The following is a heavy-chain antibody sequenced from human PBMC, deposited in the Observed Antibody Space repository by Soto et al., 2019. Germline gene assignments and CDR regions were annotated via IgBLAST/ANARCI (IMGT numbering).Heavy chain of an antibody. CDR3: AKSPQPLETPEKFPYDGGDYYYMDV. V-gene: IGHV3-23*01. Sequence: GGSLRLSCAASGFTFSSYAMSWVRQAPGKGLEWVSAISGSGGSTYYADSVKGRFTISRDNSKNTLYLQMNSLRAEDTAVYYCAKSPQPLETPEKFPYDGGDYYYMDVWGKGTTVTVSS. CDR2: ISGSGGST. CDR1: GFTFSSYA. J-gene: IGHJ6*03. D-gene: IGHD1-1*01.